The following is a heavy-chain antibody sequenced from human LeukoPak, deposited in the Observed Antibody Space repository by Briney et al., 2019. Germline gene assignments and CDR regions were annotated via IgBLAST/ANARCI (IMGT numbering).Heavy chain of an antibody. J-gene: IGHJ4*02. CDR2: IYYSGST. D-gene: IGHD5-18*01. Sequence: PSETLSLTCTVSGGSISSYYWNWIWQPPGKGLEWIGYIYYSGSTNYNPSLKSRVTISVDTSKNQFSLRLSSVTAADTAVYYCARGLSGYSYGYYFDYWGQGTLFTVSS. CDR1: GGSISSYY. CDR3: ARGLSGYSYGYYFDY. V-gene: IGHV4-59*01.